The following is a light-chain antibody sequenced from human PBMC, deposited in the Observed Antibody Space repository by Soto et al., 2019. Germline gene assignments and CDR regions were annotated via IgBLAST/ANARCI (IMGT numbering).Light chain of an antibody. CDR1: QSVSSY. CDR3: QQRSNWPPIT. Sequence: EIVLTQSPATLSLSPGERATISCRASQSVSSYLAWYQQKPGQAPRLLIYDASNGATGIPARFSGSGSGTDFTLTISSLEPEDFAVYYCQQRSNWPPITFGQGTRLEIK. V-gene: IGKV3-11*01. J-gene: IGKJ5*01. CDR2: DAS.